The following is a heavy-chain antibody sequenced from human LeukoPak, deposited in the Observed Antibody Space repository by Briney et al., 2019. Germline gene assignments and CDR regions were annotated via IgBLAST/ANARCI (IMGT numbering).Heavy chain of an antibody. CDR3: VRNGIYPLIYYDY. D-gene: IGHD5-12*01. J-gene: IGHJ4*01. Sequence: ASVKISCKASGYTFTYYTMNWVRQAPGQGLEWIGWINTNTGNPTYAQGFTGRFVFSLDTSVSTAFLQISSLKAADTAVYYCVRNGIYPLIYYDYWGQGTLITVSS. CDR2: INTNTGNP. CDR1: GYTFTYYT. V-gene: IGHV7-4-1*02.